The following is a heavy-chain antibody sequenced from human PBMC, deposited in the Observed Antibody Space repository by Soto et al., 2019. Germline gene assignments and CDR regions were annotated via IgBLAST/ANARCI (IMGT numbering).Heavy chain of an antibody. V-gene: IGHV5-51*01. CDR3: ARAVIGYCSSASCPGDY. Sequence: GESLKISCKGSGYTFSSYWIGWVRQMPGKGLEWIGIIFPTDSTTTYSPSFQGQVTISADKSISTAYLQWSSLKASDTAIYYCARAVIGYCSSASCPGDYWGQGTLVTVSS. CDR1: GYTFSSYW. CDR2: IFPTDSTT. J-gene: IGHJ4*02. D-gene: IGHD2-2*01.